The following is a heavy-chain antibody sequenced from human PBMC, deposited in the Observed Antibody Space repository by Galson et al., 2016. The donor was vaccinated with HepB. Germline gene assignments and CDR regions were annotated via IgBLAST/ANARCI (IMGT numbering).Heavy chain of an antibody. Sequence: QSGAEVKKPGESLRISCKGSGYTFRSHWIGWVRQMPGKGLEWMGIVYPAGSDTRYSPSFQGQVTVSVDQSTSTAYLQWSSLKDSDTAMYYCARVMGQWLPYFWGQGTLGTVSS. D-gene: IGHD6-19*01. V-gene: IGHV5-51*01. CDR3: ARVMGQWLPYF. CDR2: VYPAGSDT. J-gene: IGHJ4*02. CDR1: GYTFRSHW.